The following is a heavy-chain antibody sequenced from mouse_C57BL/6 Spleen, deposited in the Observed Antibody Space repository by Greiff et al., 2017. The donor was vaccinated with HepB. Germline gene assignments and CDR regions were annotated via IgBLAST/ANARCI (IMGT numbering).Heavy chain of an antibody. V-gene: IGHV1-72*01. CDR1: GYTFTSYW. CDR2: IDPNSGGT. CDR3: ARGGSSYLYAMDY. J-gene: IGHJ4*01. Sequence: QVQLKQPGAELVKPGASVKLSCKASGYTFTSYWMHWVKQRPGRGLEWIGRIDPNSGGTKYNEKFKSKATLTVDKPASTAYMQLSSLTSEDSAVYYCARGGSSYLYAMDYWGQGTSVTVSS. D-gene: IGHD1-1*01.